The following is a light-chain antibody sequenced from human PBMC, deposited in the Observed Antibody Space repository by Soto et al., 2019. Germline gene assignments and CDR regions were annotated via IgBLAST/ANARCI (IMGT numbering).Light chain of an antibody. V-gene: IGKV3-20*01. CDR2: HAS. CDR1: QSVGRDY. CDR3: QQYASSPLT. Sequence: EIVLTQSPGTLSLSPGERATLSCRASQSVGRDYLAWYQQKPGQAPRLLIYHASSRATGIPDRFSGSGSGTDFTLTISRLEPEDFSEFYCQQYASSPLTFGGATKVEIK. J-gene: IGKJ4*01.